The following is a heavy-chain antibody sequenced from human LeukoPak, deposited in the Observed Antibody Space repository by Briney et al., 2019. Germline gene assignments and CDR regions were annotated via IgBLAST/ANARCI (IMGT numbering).Heavy chain of an antibody. CDR2: ISGSSSSI. Sequence: GGSLRLSCAGSGFTFSSYSMNWVRQAPGKGLEWVSYISGSSSSIYYADSVKGRFTISRDNAKNSLYLQMNSLRDEGTAVYYCAREWDNWGQGTLVTVSS. D-gene: IGHD1-26*01. V-gene: IGHV3-48*02. CDR3: AREWDN. J-gene: IGHJ4*02. CDR1: GFTFSSYS.